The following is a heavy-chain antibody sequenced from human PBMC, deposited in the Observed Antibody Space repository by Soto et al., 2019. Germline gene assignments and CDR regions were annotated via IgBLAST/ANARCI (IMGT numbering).Heavy chain of an antibody. CDR2: ISSNGGST. CDR3: VKNRGSWYGPSDY. V-gene: IGHV3-64D*06. Sequence: GGSLRLSCSASGFTFSSYAMHWVRQAPGKGLEYVSGISSNGGSTYYADSVKGRFTISRDNSKNTLYLQMSSLRAEDTAVYYCVKNRGSWYGPSDYWGQGTLVTVSS. D-gene: IGHD6-13*01. CDR1: GFTFSSYA. J-gene: IGHJ4*02.